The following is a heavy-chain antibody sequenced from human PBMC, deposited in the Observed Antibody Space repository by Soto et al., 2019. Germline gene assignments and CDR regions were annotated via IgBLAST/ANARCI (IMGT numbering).Heavy chain of an antibody. CDR2: IYNSGNT. J-gene: IGHJ4*02. CDR1: GGSISSGGYD. Sequence: QVQLQESGPGLVEPSQTLSLTCTVSGGSISSGGYDWSWIRQPPGKDLEWIGHIYNSGNTYSNPSLKSXXTXSXXTSENQFSLKLSSVTAADTAVYYCARGPSGDKVDYWGQGTLVTVSS. V-gene: IGHV4-30-4*01. CDR3: ARGPSGDKVDY. D-gene: IGHD1-26*01.